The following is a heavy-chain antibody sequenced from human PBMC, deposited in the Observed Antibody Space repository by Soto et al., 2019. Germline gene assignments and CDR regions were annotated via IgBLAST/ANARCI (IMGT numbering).Heavy chain of an antibody. CDR3: ARGVLEWLLRDSYYYYLDV. CDR1: GDSISSSY. CDR2: IDDTGST. Sequence: QVQLQESGPGLVKPSETLSLTCTVSGDSISSSYWNWIRQAPGKGLEWIGYIDDTGSTNYNPSLTSRVTLSVDPSNTQYSLKLGSVTAAETAVYYCARGVLEWLLRDSYYYYLDVWGKGTTVTVSS. J-gene: IGHJ6*03. D-gene: IGHD3-3*01. V-gene: IGHV4-59*01.